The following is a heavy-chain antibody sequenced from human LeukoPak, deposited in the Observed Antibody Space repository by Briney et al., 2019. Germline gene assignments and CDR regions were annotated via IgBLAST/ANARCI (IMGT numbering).Heavy chain of an antibody. Sequence: SETLSLTCTVSGYSISSGYYWGWIRQPAGKGLEWIGRISTSGSTTNNNPSLKSRVTISVDTSKNQFSLKLSSVTAADTAVYYCARSRAVTFDYWGQGTLVTVSS. D-gene: IGHD4-11*01. CDR2: ISTSGST. CDR3: ARSRAVTFDY. CDR1: GYSISSGYY. V-gene: IGHV4-61*02. J-gene: IGHJ4*02.